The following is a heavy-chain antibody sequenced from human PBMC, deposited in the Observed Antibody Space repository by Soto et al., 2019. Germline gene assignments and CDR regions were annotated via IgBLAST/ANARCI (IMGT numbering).Heavy chain of an antibody. J-gene: IGHJ3*02. CDR2: IYYSGST. V-gene: IGHV4-59*01. CDR3: ARGIPRTFDI. Sequence: SEPLSLTCTVSGGSISSYYWSWIRQPPGKGLEWIGYIYYSGSTNYNPSLKSRVTISVDTSKNQFSLKLSSVTAADTAVYYCARGIPRTFDIWGQGTMVTVSS. CDR1: GGSISSYY. D-gene: IGHD2-2*02.